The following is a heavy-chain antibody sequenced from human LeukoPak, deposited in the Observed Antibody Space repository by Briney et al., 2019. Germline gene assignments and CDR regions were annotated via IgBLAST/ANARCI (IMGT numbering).Heavy chain of an antibody. CDR3: ASHVF. CDR2: TRNKANSYTT. V-gene: IGHV3-72*01. J-gene: IGHJ3*01. CDR1: GFTFSDHY. Sequence: PEGSLRLSCAASGFTFSDHYMDWVRQAPGKGLEWVGRTRNKANSYTTEYAASVKGRFTISRDDSMNSLYLQMNSLKTEDTAVYYCASHVFWGQGTMVTVSS.